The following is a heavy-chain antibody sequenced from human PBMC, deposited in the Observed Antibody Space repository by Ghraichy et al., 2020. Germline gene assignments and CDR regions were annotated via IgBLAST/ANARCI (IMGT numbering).Heavy chain of an antibody. CDR2: INTDGSST. J-gene: IGHJ4*02. CDR1: GFTFSSYW. CDR3: ARILVSEYGGHPMGY. V-gene: IGHV3-74*01. Sequence: GGSLRLSCAASGFTFSSYWMHWVRQAPGKGLVWVSRINTDGSSTTYADSVKGRFTISRDNAKNTLYLQMNSLRAEDTAVYYCARILVSEYGGHPMGYWGQGTLVTVSS. D-gene: IGHD5-12*01.